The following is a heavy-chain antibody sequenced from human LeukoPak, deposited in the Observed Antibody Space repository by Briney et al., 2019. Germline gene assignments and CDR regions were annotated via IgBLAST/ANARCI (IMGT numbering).Heavy chain of an antibody. CDR2: IYTSGST. D-gene: IGHD3-3*01. CDR3: ARGHYDFWSGYYMETYHNWFDP. V-gene: IGHV4-61*02. CDR1: GGSISSDSYY. Sequence: KTSETLSLTCTVSGGSISSDSYYWSWIRQPAGKGLEWIGRIYTSGSTNYSPSLKSRVTISVDTSKNQFSLKLSSVTAADTAVYYCARGHYDFWSGYYMETYHNWFDPWGQGTLVTVSS. J-gene: IGHJ5*02.